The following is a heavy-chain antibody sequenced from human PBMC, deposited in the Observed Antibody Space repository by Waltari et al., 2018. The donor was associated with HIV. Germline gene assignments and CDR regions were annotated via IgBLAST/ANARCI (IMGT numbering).Heavy chain of an antibody. J-gene: IGHJ4*02. CDR2: IFSSGST. V-gene: IGHV4-39*01. Sequence: QLQLKESGPGLVKPSETLPLTCTISGCSLSSYSNCWGWIRQPPGQGLEWIGSIFSSGSTYYNPSLKMRVTISVDTSKNQFSLKLSSVTAADTAVYYCARHVGSFYRSSSDLGFDYWGQGTLVTVSS. D-gene: IGHD6-6*01. CDR1: GCSLSSYSNC. CDR3: ARHVGSFYRSSSDLGFDY.